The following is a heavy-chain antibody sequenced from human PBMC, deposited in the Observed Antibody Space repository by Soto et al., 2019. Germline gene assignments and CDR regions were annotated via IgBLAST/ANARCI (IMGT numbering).Heavy chain of an antibody. CDR3: ARLEGLASTSYYFDY. Sequence: PSETLSLTCSVSGDSINSDNYYWGWIRQPPGKGLEWIGSIYYRGNTYYNPSLKTRVTISLDKSKSQYSLKLNSVTAADSAVYFCARLEGLASTSYYFDYWGQGTLVTVSS. D-gene: IGHD3-9*01. CDR2: IYYRGNT. CDR1: GDSINSDNYY. V-gene: IGHV4-39*01. J-gene: IGHJ4*02.